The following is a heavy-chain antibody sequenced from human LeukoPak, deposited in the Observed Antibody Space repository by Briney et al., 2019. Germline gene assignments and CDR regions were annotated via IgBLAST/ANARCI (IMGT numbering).Heavy chain of an antibody. CDR1: EFTFSNYA. Sequence: GGSPRLSCAASEFTFSNYAMSWVRQAPGKGLEWVSGISGSGGSTYYADSVKGRFTISRDNSKNTLYLQMNSLRDEDTAVYYCAKDRSYDSSGYFDYWGQGTLVTVPS. CDR3: AKDRSYDSSGYFDY. D-gene: IGHD3-22*01. V-gene: IGHV3-23*01. CDR2: ISGSGGST. J-gene: IGHJ4*02.